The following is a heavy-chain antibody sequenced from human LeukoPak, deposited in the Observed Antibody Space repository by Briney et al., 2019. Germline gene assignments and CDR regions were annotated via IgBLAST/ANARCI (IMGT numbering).Heavy chain of an antibody. CDR3: AKDLAAVPGNKYFAY. CDR2: ISGSGGST. CDR1: GFTFSTYD. J-gene: IGHJ4*02. D-gene: IGHD6-19*01. V-gene: IGHV3-23*01. Sequence: GGSLRLSCAASGFTFSTYDMTWVRQAPGKGLEWVSSISGSGGSTYYADSVKGRFTTSRDNSKNTLCLQMNGLRAEDTAVYYCAKDLAAVPGNKYFAYWGQGTLVTVSS.